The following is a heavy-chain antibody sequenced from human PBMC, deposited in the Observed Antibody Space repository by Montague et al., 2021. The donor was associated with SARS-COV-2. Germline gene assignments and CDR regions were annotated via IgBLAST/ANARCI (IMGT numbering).Heavy chain of an antibody. D-gene: IGHD3-22*01. CDR1: SGSFSDYY. CDR3: ARAIVDVTMMVVVMTGVEHYFDF. J-gene: IGHJ4*02. V-gene: IGHV4-34*01. Sequence: SETLSLTCAVYSGSFSDYYWTWIRQPPGKGLEWIGEINHSGSINYNPSLKSRVSISVDTSKNQFSLKLSSVTAADTAVYYCARAIVDVTMMVVVMTGVEHYFDFWGQGTLVTVSS. CDR2: INHSGSI.